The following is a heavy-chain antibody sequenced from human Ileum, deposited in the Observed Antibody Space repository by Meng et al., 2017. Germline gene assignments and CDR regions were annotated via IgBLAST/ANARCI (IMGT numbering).Heavy chain of an antibody. V-gene: IGHV4-4*02. D-gene: IGHD1-1*01. J-gene: IGHJ4*02. Sequence: QVLRQEPGPGVVKPSGALLLTCAVSGDSITNTNWWNWVRQPPGKGLEWIGEVYHSGSTNYNPSLQSRVTISIDKSKNQFSLNLTSVTVADTAVYYCARGGLTLERRPLDYWGQGTLVTVSS. CDR1: GDSITNTNW. CDR3: ARGGLTLERRPLDY. CDR2: VYHSGST.